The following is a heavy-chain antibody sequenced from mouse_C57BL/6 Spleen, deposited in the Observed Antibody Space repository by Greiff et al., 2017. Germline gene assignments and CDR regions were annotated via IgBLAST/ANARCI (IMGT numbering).Heavy chain of an antibody. Sequence: LVESGGGLVKPGGSLKLSCAASGFTFSSYAMSWVRQTPEKRLEWVATISDGGSYTYYPDNVKGRFTISRDNAKNNLYLQMSHLKSEDTAMYYCARDLYYYGSSPYWYFDVWGTGTTVTVSS. J-gene: IGHJ1*03. V-gene: IGHV5-4*01. D-gene: IGHD1-1*01. CDR1: GFTFSSYA. CDR2: ISDGGSYT. CDR3: ARDLYYYGSSPYWYFDV.